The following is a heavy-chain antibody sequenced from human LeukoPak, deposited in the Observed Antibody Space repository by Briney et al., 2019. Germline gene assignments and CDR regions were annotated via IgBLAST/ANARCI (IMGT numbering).Heavy chain of an antibody. CDR3: ARGFEYSSSSGYLY. V-gene: IGHV4-39*07. CDR1: GGSISSSSYY. J-gene: IGHJ4*02. Sequence: SETLSLTCTVSGGSISSSSYYWGWIRQPPGKGLEWIGSIYYSGSTYYNPSLKSRVTISVDKSKNQFSLKLSSVTAADTAVYYCARGFEYSSSSGYLYWGQGTLVTVSS. CDR2: IYYSGST. D-gene: IGHD6-6*01.